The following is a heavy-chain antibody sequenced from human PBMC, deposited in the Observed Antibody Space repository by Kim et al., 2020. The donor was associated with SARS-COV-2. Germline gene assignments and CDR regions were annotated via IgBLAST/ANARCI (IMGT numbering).Heavy chain of an antibody. V-gene: IGHV4-59*01. J-gene: IGHJ6*02. Sequence: TNSNPSIKSRVPISLATSKNQFSLTLTSVTAADTAVYFCARDVSFSAMDVWGQGTTVTVSS. CDR2: T. D-gene: IGHD3-16*01. CDR3: ARDVSFSAMDV.